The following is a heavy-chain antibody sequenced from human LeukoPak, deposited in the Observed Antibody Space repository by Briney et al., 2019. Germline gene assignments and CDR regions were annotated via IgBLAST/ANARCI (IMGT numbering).Heavy chain of an antibody. V-gene: IGHV3-23*01. D-gene: IGHD3-22*01. CDR2: IRGSGGST. Sequence: GGSLRLSCAASGFPFSSYAMSWVRQAPGKGLEWVSAIRGSGGSTYYADSVKGRFTISRDNSKNTLYLQMNSLRAEDTAVYYCAKEGRISMTAVVYADYWGQGTLVTVSS. CDR1: GFPFSSYA. J-gene: IGHJ4*02. CDR3: AKEGRISMTAVVYADY.